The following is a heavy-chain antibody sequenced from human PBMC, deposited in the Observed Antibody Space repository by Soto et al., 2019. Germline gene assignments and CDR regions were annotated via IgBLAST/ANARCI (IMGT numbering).Heavy chain of an antibody. CDR3: AGECSGGSCYSGVGVDYYYYYMDV. Sequence: SETLSLTCAVYGGSFSGYYWSWIRQPPGKGLEWIGEINHSGSTNYNPSLKSRVTISVDTSKNQFSLKLSSVTAADTAVYYCAGECSGGSCYSGVGVDYYYYYMDVWGKGTTVTVSS. CDR2: INHSGST. D-gene: IGHD2-15*01. CDR1: GGSFSGYY. V-gene: IGHV4-34*01. J-gene: IGHJ6*03.